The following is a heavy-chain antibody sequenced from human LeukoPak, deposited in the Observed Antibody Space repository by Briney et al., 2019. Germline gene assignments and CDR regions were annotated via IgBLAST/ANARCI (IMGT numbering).Heavy chain of an antibody. CDR2: IKQDGSEK. CDR3: ARGDGTL. Sequence: GGSLRLSCAASGFMFSSSWMSWVRQAPGKGLEWVANIKQDGSEKYYEDSVKGRFTISRDNAKNSLYLQMNSLRAEDTAVYYCARGDGTLWGQGTLVTVSS. V-gene: IGHV3-7*04. CDR1: GFMFSSSW. J-gene: IGHJ4*02. D-gene: IGHD5-24*01.